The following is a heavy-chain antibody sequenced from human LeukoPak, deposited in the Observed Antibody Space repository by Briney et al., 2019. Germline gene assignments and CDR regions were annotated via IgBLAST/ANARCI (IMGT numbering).Heavy chain of an antibody. CDR2: IKSKTDGGTT. J-gene: IGHJ5*01. Sequence: GGSLRLSCAASGFTFSNAWMSWVRQAPGKGLEWVGRIKSKTDGGTTDYAAPVKGRFTISRDDSKNTLYLQMNSLKTEDTAVYYCTTASMIVVVITDSYNWFDSWGQGTLVTVSS. CDR1: GFTFSNAW. D-gene: IGHD3-22*01. CDR3: TTASMIVVVITDSYNWFDS. V-gene: IGHV3-15*01.